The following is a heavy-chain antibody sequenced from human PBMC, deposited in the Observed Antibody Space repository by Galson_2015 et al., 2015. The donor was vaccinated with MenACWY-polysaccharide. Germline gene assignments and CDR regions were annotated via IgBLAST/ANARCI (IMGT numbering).Heavy chain of an antibody. CDR1: GYTFTSSA. V-gene: IGHV7-4-1*02. CDR2: INDNTGDP. D-gene: IGHD4-17*01. Sequence: PDKFACKASGYTFTSSAMNWARQAAGHGLAWMGRINDNTGDPTYAQGVTGRVVVSLYRSVGTACLRSSSLKAEDAAVYYCAREPKQKVTTVPSGRFAYWGQGTLVTVSS. CDR3: AREPKQKVTTVPSGRFAY. J-gene: IGHJ4*02.